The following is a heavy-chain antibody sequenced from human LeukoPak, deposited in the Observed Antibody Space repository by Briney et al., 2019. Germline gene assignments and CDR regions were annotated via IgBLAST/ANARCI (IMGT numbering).Heavy chain of an antibody. V-gene: IGHV3-53*01. CDR3: ARSSHYDILTGYSEEDAFDI. CDR1: GFTVSSNY. J-gene: IGHJ3*02. D-gene: IGHD3-9*01. Sequence: GRSLRLSCAASGFTVSSNYMSWVCQAPGKGLEWVSVIYSGGSTDYADSVKGRFTISRDTSKNTLYLQMNSLRVEDTAVYYCARSSHYDILTGYSEEDAFDIWGQGTMVTVSS. CDR2: IYSGGST.